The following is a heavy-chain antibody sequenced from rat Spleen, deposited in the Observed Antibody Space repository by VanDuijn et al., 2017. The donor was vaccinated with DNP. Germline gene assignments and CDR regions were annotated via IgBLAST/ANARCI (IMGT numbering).Heavy chain of an antibody. CDR1: GFTFSNYD. D-gene: IGHD1-2*01. CDR3: ATSDSYGFAS. V-gene: IGHV5-29*01. J-gene: IGHJ3*01. Sequence: EVQLVESDGGLVQPGRSLKLSCAASGFTFSNYDMAWVRQAPKKGLEWVGTISYDRSDTYYRDSVKGRFTISRDNAKSTLYLQMDTLRSEDTATYYCATSDSYGFASWGQGTLVTVSS. CDR2: ISYDRSDT.